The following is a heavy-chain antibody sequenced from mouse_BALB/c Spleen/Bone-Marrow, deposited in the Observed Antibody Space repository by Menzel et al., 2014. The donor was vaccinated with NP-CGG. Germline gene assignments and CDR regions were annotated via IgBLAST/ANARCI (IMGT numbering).Heavy chain of an antibody. CDR1: GFNIKDTY. J-gene: IGHJ2*01. V-gene: IGHV14-3*02. CDR2: IDPENGNI. CDR3: TRRGFDF. Sequence: VQLQQSGAELVKPGASVKLSCTASGFNIKDTYIHWVKRRPEQGLEWIGRIDPENGNIKYDPKFQVKATITADTSSNTAYLQLSSLTSVDAAVYCCTRRGFDFWGQGTTLTVSS.